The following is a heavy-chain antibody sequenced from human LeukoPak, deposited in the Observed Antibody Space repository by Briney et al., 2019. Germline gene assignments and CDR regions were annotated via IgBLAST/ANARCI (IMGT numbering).Heavy chain of an antibody. CDR2: IYYSGST. V-gene: IGHV4-59*08. J-gene: IGHJ6*02. Sequence: SETLSLTCTVSGGSISSYYWSWIRQPPGKGLEWIGYIYYSGSTNYNPSLKSRVAISVDTSKNQFSLKLSSVTAADTAVYYCARGLVYDFWSGFSPGMDVWGQGTTVTVSS. D-gene: IGHD3-3*01. CDR1: GGSISSYY. CDR3: ARGLVYDFWSGFSPGMDV.